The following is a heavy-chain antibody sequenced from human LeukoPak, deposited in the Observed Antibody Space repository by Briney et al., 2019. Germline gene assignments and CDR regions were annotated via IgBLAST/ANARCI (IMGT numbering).Heavy chain of an antibody. D-gene: IGHD3-9*01. J-gene: IGHJ2*01. V-gene: IGHV3-21*01. Sequence: GGSLRLSCAASGLTFSSYSMNWVRQAPGKGLEWVSSISSSSSYIYYADSVKGRFTISRDNAKNLLYLKMNSLRAEDTAVYYCARDFDDILTGYYPYWYFDLWGRGTLVTVSS. CDR1: GLTFSSYS. CDR2: ISSSSSYI. CDR3: ARDFDDILTGYYPYWYFDL.